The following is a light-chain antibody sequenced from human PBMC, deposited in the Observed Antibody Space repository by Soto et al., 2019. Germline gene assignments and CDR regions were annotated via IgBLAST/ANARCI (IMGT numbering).Light chain of an antibody. J-gene: IGKJ1*01. CDR3: QQYNNWRT. CDR1: QSVSNY. Sequence: EIVLTQSPATLSLSPGEKATLACRASQSVSNYLAWYQQTPGQAPRLLIYDASTRATGIPARFSGSGSGTEFTLTISSLQSEDFAVYYCQQYNNWRTFGQGTKVDIK. V-gene: IGKV3D-15*01. CDR2: DAS.